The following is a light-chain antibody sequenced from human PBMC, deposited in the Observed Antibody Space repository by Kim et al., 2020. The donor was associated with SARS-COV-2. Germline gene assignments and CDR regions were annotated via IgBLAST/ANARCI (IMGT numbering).Light chain of an antibody. CDR1: QSGSSH. CDR3: QQYINWPPYT. J-gene: IGKJ2*01. Sequence: VSPGGRATLSRRARQSGSSHLAWYQQKPGQAPRHLIYGASTRATGSPARFSGSGSVREFTLTLSRLQSEYFACYYCQQYINWPPYTFGQGTELEI. CDR2: GAS. V-gene: IGKV3-15*01.